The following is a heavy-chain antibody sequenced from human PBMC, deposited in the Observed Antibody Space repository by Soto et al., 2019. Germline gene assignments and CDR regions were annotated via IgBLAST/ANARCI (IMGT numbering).Heavy chain of an antibody. J-gene: IGHJ6*02. CDR3: ARDPIVVVPSATRTYYYYGLDV. Sequence: QVQLVQSGAEVKKPGSSVKVSCKASGGTFSSYAIGWVRQAPGQGLEWMGGIIPIFGTANYAQKFQGRVTITADESTSTAYMELSSLRSEDTAVYYCARDPIVVVPSATRTYYYYGLDVWGQGTTVTVSS. CDR1: GGTFSSYA. CDR2: IIPIFGTA. V-gene: IGHV1-69*01. D-gene: IGHD2-2*01.